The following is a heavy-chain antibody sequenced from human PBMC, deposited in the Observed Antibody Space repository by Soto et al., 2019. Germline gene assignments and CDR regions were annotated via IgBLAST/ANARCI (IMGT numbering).Heavy chain of an antibody. CDR3: ARGLSRLGNFDY. CDR1: GGSFSGYY. V-gene: IGHV4-34*01. CDR2: INHSGST. D-gene: IGHD7-27*01. Sequence: PSETLSLTCAVYGGSFSGYYWSWIRQPPGKGLEWIGEINHSGSTNYNPSLKSRVTISVDTSKNQFSLKLSSVTAADTAVYYCARGLSRLGNFDYWGEGTLVTVSS. J-gene: IGHJ4*02.